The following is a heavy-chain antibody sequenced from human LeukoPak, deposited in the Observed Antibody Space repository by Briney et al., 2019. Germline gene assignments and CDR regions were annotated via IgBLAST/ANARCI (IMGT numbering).Heavy chain of an antibody. Sequence: GGSLRLSCAASGFTFSSYWMSWVRQAPGKGLEWVSAISGSGGSTYYADSVKGRFTISRDNSKNTLYLQMNSLRAEDTAVYYCATGDRNWYFDLWGRGTLVTVSS. CDR1: GFTFSSYW. CDR3: ATGDRNWYFDL. CDR2: ISGSGGST. J-gene: IGHJ2*01. V-gene: IGHV3-23*01.